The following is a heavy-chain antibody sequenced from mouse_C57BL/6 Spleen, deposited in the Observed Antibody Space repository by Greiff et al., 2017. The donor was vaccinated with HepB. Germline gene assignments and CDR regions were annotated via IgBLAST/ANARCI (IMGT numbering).Heavy chain of an antibody. CDR1: GYTFTSYW. CDR3: ARTLYYGYDEGGYYAMDY. CDR2: IDPSDSET. D-gene: IGHD2-2*01. J-gene: IGHJ4*01. Sequence: QVQLKQPGAELVRPGSSVKLSCKASGYTFTSYWMHWVKQRPIQGLEWIGNIDPSDSETHYNQKFKDKATLTVDKSSSTAYMQLSSLTSEDSAVYYCARTLYYGYDEGGYYAMDYWGQGTSVTVSS. V-gene: IGHV1-52*01.